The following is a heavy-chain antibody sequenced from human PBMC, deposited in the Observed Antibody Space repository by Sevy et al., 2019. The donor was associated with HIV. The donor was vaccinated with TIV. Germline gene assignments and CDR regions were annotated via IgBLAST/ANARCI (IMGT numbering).Heavy chain of an antibody. V-gene: IGHV4-34*01. CDR1: GGSFSGYY. CDR2: INHSGST. CDR3: ARAPSQDAFDI. Sequence: SETLSLTCAVYGGSFSGYYWSWIRQPPGRGLEWIGEINHSGSTNYNPSLKSRVTISVDTSKNQFSLKLSSVTAADTAVYYCARAPSQDAFDIWGQWTMVTVSS. J-gene: IGHJ3*02.